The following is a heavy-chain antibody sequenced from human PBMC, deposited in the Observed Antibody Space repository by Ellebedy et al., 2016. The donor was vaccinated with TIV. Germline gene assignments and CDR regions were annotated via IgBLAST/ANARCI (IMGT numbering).Heavy chain of an antibody. V-gene: IGHV5-51*01. CDR3: AGRGPTIASAGFDF. J-gene: IGHJ4*02. D-gene: IGHD6-13*01. Sequence: KVSCKGSGYSFTSDWIGWVRQMAGKGLEWVGSIYPVDSDTRYSPSFQGQVTFSADKSISTAYLQWISLRASDNAMYYCAGRGPTIASAGFDFWGQGTLVTVSS. CDR1: GYSFTSDW. CDR2: IYPVDSDT.